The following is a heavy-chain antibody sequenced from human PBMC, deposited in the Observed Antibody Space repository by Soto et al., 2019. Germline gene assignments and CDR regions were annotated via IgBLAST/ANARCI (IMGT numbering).Heavy chain of an antibody. V-gene: IGHV1-2*02. CDR3: ARIRVPEQQLDCYYGMDV. CDR1: GYTFTGYY. D-gene: IGHD6-13*01. CDR2: INPNSGGT. Sequence: ASVKVSCKASGYTFTGYYMHWVRQAPGQGLEWMGWINPNSGGTNYAQKFQGRVTMTRDTSISTAYMELSRLRSDDTAVYYCARIRVPEQQLDCYYGMDVWGQGTTVTVSS. J-gene: IGHJ6*02.